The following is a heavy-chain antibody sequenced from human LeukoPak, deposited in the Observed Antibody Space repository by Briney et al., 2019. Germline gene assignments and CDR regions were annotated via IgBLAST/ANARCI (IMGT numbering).Heavy chain of an antibody. CDR3: ARAGVTPYYYYGMDV. CDR2: IYSGGST. V-gene: IGHV3-53*04. D-gene: IGHD4-23*01. CDR1: GFTVSSNY. Sequence: GGSVRLFCAASGFTVSSNYVSWVRQATEKGLEWVSVIYSGGSTYYADSVKGRFTISRHNSKNTLYLQMNSLRAEDTAVYYCARAGVTPYYYYGMDVWGQGTTVTVSS. J-gene: IGHJ6*02.